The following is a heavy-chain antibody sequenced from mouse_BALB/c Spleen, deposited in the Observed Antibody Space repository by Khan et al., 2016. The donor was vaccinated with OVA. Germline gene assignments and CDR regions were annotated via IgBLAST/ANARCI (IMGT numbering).Heavy chain of an antibody. CDR2: INPYNDGN. CDR3: ARWRYTTWFAY. CDR1: GYTYTSYV. D-gene: IGHD2-12*01. J-gene: IGHJ3*01. V-gene: IGHV1S136*01. Sequence: VQLQQPGPELVKPGASVTMSCTASGYTYTSYVMHWVKQKPGKGLEWIGYINPYNDGNKYDEKFNGQATLISDKYSSTVFMVISSLTSEDSVDYYCARWRYTTWFAYWGQGTLVTVS.